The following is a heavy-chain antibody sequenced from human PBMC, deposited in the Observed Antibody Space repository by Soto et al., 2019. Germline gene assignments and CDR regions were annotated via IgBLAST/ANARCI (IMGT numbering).Heavy chain of an antibody. CDR3: TTDYPYNYDGSTYDH. CDR1: GFIFSNAW. V-gene: IGHV3-15*07. J-gene: IGHJ4*02. CDR2: IKSKTDGGTT. Sequence: EVQLVESGGGLVKPGGSLRLSCAGSGFIFSNAWINWVRQAPGKGLEWVGRIKSKTDGGTTDFTAPAKGRFTLSRVDSKNTVYLQMNSLKTEDTAVYFCTTDYPYNYDGSTYDHWGQGTLVTVSS. D-gene: IGHD3-22*01.